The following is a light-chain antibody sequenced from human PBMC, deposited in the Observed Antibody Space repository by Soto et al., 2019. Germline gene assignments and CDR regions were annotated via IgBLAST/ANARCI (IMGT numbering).Light chain of an antibody. CDR1: QAINSY. CDR3: QKYDSAPRT. Sequence: DFQMTHSPSSLSASVGDRVTITCRASQAINSYLAWYQQKPGKVPKLLIYSASTLQSGVPSRFSGSGSGTAFTLTISSLQHEDVETYYCQKYDSAPRTFGQGTKVEI. V-gene: IGKV1-27*01. CDR2: SAS. J-gene: IGKJ1*01.